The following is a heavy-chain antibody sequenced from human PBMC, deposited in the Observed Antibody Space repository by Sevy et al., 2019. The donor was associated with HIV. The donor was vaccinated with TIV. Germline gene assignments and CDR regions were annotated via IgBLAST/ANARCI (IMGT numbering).Heavy chain of an antibody. CDR3: ARATGKYHYYGMDV. CDR1: GFTFSTSW. V-gene: IGHV3-7*01. J-gene: IGHJ6*02. D-gene: IGHD1-1*01. CDR2: IKQDGSEK. Sequence: GGSLRLSCAASGFTFSTSWMTWVRQAPGKGLEWVANIKQDGSEKYYVGSVKGRFTISGDNAENSLYLQMNSLRAEDTAVYYCARATGKYHYYGMDVWGQGTTVTVSS.